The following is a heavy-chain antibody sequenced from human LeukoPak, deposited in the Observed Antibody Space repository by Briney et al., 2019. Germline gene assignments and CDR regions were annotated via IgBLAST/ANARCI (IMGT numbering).Heavy chain of an antibody. D-gene: IGHD3-22*01. Sequence: SETLSLTCTVSGGSISRGASDWGWIRQHPKRGLEWVAYINHSGSTYYNPSLGSRVTMSVETSQNQFSLKLSSVTAAPSADYYCARAARQGFTMLVVPFFYFDLWGRGTLVTVSS. CDR2: INHSGST. CDR3: ARAARQGFTMLVVPFFYFDL. CDR1: GGSISRGASD. V-gene: IGHV4-31*03. J-gene: IGHJ2*01.